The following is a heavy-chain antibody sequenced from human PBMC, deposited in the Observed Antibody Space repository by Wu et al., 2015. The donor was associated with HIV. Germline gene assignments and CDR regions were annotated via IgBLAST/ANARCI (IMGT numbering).Heavy chain of an antibody. V-gene: IGHV1-2*02. CDR3: ASSITDYGGNSDGNAFDI. Sequence: QVQLVQSGAEVKKPGASVKVSCKASGYTFTGYYMHWVRQAPGQGLEWMGWINPNSGGTNYAQKFQGRVTMTRDTSISTAYMELSRLRSDDTAVYYCASSITDYGGNSDGNAFDIWGQGTMVTVSS. D-gene: IGHD4-23*01. CDR1: GYTFTGYY. CDR2: INPNSGGT. J-gene: IGHJ3*02.